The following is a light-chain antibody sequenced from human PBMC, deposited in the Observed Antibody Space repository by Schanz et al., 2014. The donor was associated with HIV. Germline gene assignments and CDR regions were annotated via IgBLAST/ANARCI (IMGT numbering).Light chain of an antibody. J-gene: IGLJ2*01. CDR3: AAWDVNLNGPV. Sequence: QSALTQPPSASGSPGQSVTISCTGTSSDVGGYNYVSWYQQHPGKAPKLMIYEVSKRPSGVPDRFSGSKSGTSASLAISGLQSEDEADYYCAAWDVNLNGPVFGGGTKLTVL. CDR2: EVS. CDR1: SSDVGGYNY. V-gene: IGLV2-8*01.